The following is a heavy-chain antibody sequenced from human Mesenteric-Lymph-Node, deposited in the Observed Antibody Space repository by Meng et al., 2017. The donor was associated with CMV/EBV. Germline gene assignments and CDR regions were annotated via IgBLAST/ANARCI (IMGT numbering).Heavy chain of an antibody. CDR2: MNPNSGNT. CDR3: ARAPMTTVTMGDY. Sequence: ASVKVSCKASGYTLTSYDVNWVRQAAGQGLEWMGWMNPNSGNTGYAQKFQGRVTMTRNTSISTVYMEMSSLRYDDTAVYYCARAPMTTVTMGDYWGQGMLVTVSS. V-gene: IGHV1-8*01. CDR1: GYTLTSYD. D-gene: IGHD4-11*01. J-gene: IGHJ4*02.